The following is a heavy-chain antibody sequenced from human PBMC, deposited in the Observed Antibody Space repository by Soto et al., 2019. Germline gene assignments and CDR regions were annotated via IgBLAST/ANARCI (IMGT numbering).Heavy chain of an antibody. CDR1: GYTFTGYY. Sequence: ASVKVSCKASGYTFTGYYMHWLRQAPGQGLEWMGWINPNSGGTNYAQKFQGRVTMTRDTSISTAYMELSRLRSDDTAVYYCARDLGSYSGSYSVDYWGQGTLVTVSS. CDR2: INPNSGGT. CDR3: ARDLGSYSGSYSVDY. D-gene: IGHD1-26*01. V-gene: IGHV1-2*02. J-gene: IGHJ4*02.